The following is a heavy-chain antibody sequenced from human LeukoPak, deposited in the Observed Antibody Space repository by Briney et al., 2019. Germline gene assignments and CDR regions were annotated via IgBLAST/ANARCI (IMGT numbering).Heavy chain of an antibody. D-gene: IGHD3-10*01. V-gene: IGHV4-34*01. J-gene: IGHJ6*03. CDR2: INHSGST. CDR3: ASVRRGFGESSKYYSYYYMHV. CDR1: GFTFSSYE. Sequence: LRLSCAASGFTFSSYEMNWVRQPPGKGLEWIGEINHSGSTNYNPSLKSRVTISVDTSNNQFSLKLSAVTAADTAVYYCASVRRGFGESSKYYSYYYMHVWGNGTTVTIAS.